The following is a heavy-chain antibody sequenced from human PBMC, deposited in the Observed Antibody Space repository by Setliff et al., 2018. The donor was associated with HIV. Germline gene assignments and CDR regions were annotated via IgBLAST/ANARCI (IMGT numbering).Heavy chain of an antibody. CDR3: AGGEVRSRYVSSRAPFYHYYYYMDV. CDR1: GGSFSDYY. D-gene: IGHD6-13*01. Sequence: ASETLSLTCVVYGGSFSDYYWTWIRQPPEKGLEWIGKINYSGSTDYNSSLRSRVTISVDTSKNQISLKLTSVTAADTVVYYCAGGEVRSRYVSSRAPFYHYYYYMDVWGKGTTVTVSS. CDR2: INYSGST. J-gene: IGHJ6*03. V-gene: IGHV4-34*01.